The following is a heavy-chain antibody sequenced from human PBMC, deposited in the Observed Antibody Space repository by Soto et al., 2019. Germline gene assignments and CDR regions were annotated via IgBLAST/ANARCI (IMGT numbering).Heavy chain of an antibody. CDR3: ARADKGGSY. J-gene: IGHJ4*02. D-gene: IGHD1-26*01. CDR2: INPSAGST. CDR1: GYIFTSCY. Sequence: QVQLVQSGAEVKKPGASVKVSCKASGYIFTSCYTHWVRQAPGQGLEWMGIINPSAGSTTYEQKFQGRVTMTRDTSTSTVYMELSSLTSEDTAVYYCARADKGGSYWGQGTLVTVSS. V-gene: IGHV1-46*01.